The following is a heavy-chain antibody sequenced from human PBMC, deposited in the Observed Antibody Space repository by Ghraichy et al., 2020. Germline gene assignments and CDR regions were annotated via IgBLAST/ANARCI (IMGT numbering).Heavy chain of an antibody. D-gene: IGHD2-21*02. CDR3: ARGWGRFDY. J-gene: IGHJ4*02. CDR1: GFAYNSYW. V-gene: IGHV3-7*01. Sequence: GGSLRPSCAASGFAYNSYWMNWVRQAPGKGLEWVAYIKYDGSAEYYVDSVKGRFAISRDNAKNSLFLQMNSLRAEDTAVYYCARGWGRFDYWGQGTLVTVSS. CDR2: IKYDGSAE.